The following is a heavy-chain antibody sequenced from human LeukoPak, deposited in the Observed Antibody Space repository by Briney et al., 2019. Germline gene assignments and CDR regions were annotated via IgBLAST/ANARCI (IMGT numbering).Heavy chain of an antibody. CDR1: GYTFTDYG. J-gene: IGHJ5*02. Sequence: GASVKVSCKASGYTFTDYGFSWVRQAPGQGLEWMGWISAYNGDTNFAQTFQGRVAMTTDTSTSTAYMELRSLRSDDTAVYYCARTRWRGYDWRGWFDPWGQGSLVTVS. D-gene: IGHD3-3*01. CDR2: ISAYNGDT. V-gene: IGHV1-18*01. CDR3: ARTRWRGYDWRGWFDP.